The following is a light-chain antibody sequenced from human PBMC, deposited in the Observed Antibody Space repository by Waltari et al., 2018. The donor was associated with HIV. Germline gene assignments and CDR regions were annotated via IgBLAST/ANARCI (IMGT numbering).Light chain of an antibody. CDR3: QVWDRSYKEAV. Sequence: SYVLTQAPSLSVAPGQTATISCGNIGSNSVQWYRQKPGRAPLLGVLDDVDRSSGIPARFSGARSGERATLTIRGVEAGDEADYYCQVWDRSYKEAVFGGGT. J-gene: IGLJ2*01. CDR2: DDV. V-gene: IGLV3-21*02. CDR1: NIGSNS.